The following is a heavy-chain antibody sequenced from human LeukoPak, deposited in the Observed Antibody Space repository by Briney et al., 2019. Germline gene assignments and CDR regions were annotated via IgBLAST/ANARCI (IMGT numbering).Heavy chain of an antibody. Sequence: SETLSLTRNLSGDSLNSPLYYWAWIRHPPGKGLEWIGLIYYSGGSYSHPYLKSRATIFVDTSNNHFSLKLRSVTAADTAVYYCARQLIQPRAFDSWGQGTLVTVAS. CDR1: GDSLNSPLYY. CDR2: IYYSGGS. V-gene: IGHV4-39*01. J-gene: IGHJ4*02. CDR3: ARQLIQPRAFDS. D-gene: IGHD3-16*01.